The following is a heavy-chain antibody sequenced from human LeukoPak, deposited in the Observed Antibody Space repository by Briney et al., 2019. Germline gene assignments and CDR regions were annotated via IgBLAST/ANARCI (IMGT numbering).Heavy chain of an antibody. Sequence: PGGSLRLSCAASGFTFSSYWMHWVRQAPGKGLVWVSRINSDGSSTSYADSVQGRFTISRDNSKNTLYLQMNSLRAEDTAVYYCAKGRGRIAAAGLDAFDIWGQGTMVTVSS. CDR3: AKGRGRIAAAGLDAFDI. CDR1: GFTFSSYW. CDR2: INSDGSST. J-gene: IGHJ3*02. V-gene: IGHV3-74*01. D-gene: IGHD6-13*01.